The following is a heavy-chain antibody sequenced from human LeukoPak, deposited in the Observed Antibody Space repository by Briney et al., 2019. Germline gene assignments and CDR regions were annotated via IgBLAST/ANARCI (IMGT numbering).Heavy chain of an antibody. CDR2: INPNSGGT. CDR3: ARVTLPHDSSGP. CDR1: GYTFTSYG. D-gene: IGHD3-22*01. J-gene: IGHJ4*02. Sequence: ASVKVSCKASGYTFTSYGISWVRQAPGQGLEWMGWINPNSGGTNYAQKFQGRVTMTRDTSISTAYMELSRLRSDDTAVYYCARVTLPHDSSGPWGQGTLVTVSS. V-gene: IGHV1-2*02.